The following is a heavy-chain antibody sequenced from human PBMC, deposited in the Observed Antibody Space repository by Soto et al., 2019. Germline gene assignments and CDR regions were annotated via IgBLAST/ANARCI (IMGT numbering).Heavy chain of an antibody. CDR3: ARRYYGSGSTHLDY. J-gene: IGHJ4*02. D-gene: IGHD3-10*01. CDR2: INHSGST. CDR1: GDSISSSSYY. Sequence: SETLSLTCSVSGDSISSSSYYWGWIRQPPGKGLEWIGEINHSGSTNYNPSLKSRVTISVDTSKNQFSLKLSSVTAADTAVYYCARRYYGSGSTHLDYWGQGTLVTVSS. V-gene: IGHV4-39*07.